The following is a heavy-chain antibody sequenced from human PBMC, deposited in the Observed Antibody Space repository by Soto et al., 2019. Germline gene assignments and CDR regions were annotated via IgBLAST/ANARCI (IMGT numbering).Heavy chain of an antibody. Sequence: GGSLRLSCAPSGFTFSSYAMSWVRQAPGKGLEWVSAISGSGGSTYYADSVKGRFTISRDNSKNTLYLQMNSLRAEDTAVYYCAKDQVNSYGSGARYYYYYYCFDVWGQGTTVTVSS. CDR1: GFTFSSYA. CDR3: AKDQVNSYGSGARYYYYYYCFDV. CDR2: ISGSGGST. D-gene: IGHD3-10*01. V-gene: IGHV3-23*01. J-gene: IGHJ6*02.